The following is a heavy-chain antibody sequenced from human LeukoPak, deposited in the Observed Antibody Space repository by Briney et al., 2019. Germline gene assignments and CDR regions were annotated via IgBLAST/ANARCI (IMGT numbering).Heavy chain of an antibody. CDR3: ARGAWVLLVYANRGAFDI. J-gene: IGHJ3*02. CDR2: INHSGST. D-gene: IGHD2-8*01. Sequence: SETLSLTCTVSGGSISSYYWSWIRQPPGKGLEWIGEINHSGSTNYNPSLKSRVTISVDTSKNQFSLKLSSVTAADTAVYYCARGAWVLLVYANRGAFDIWGQGTMVTVSS. CDR1: GGSISSYY. V-gene: IGHV4-34*01.